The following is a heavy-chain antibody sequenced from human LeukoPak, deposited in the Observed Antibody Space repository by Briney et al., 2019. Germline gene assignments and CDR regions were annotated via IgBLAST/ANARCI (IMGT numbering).Heavy chain of an antibody. V-gene: IGHV3-9*01. CDR1: GFTFDDYA. CDR2: ISWNSGSI. CDR3: AKGLGYCSSTSRSHSDY. Sequence: GRSLRLSCAASGFTFDDYAMHWVRQAPGKGLEWVSGISWNSGSIGYADSVKGRFTISRDNAKNSLYLQMNSLRAEDTALYYCAKGLGYCSSTSRSHSDYWGQGTLVTVSS. D-gene: IGHD2-2*01. J-gene: IGHJ4*02.